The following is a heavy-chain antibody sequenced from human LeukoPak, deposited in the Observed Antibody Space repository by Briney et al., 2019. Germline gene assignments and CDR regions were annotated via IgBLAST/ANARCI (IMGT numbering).Heavy chain of an antibody. Sequence: TGGSLRLFCTASGFTFNEYAMSWFRQAPGKGLEWVAVISYDGSNKYYADSVKGRFTISRDNSKNTLYLQMNSLRAEDTAVYYCARGQQWLTQDAFDIWGQGTMVTVSS. CDR3: ARGQQWLTQDAFDI. CDR2: ISYDGSNK. D-gene: IGHD6-19*01. J-gene: IGHJ3*02. V-gene: IGHV3-30-3*01. CDR1: GFTFNEYA.